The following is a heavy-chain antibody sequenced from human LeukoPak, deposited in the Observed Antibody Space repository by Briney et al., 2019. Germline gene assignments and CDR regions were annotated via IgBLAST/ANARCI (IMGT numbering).Heavy chain of an antibody. D-gene: IGHD1-1*01. CDR3: ARDSGTTGTTGWFDP. CDR1: GYTFAGYY. CDR2: INPNSGGT. J-gene: IGHJ5*02. V-gene: IGHV1-2*04. Sequence: ASVKVSCKASGYTFAGYYIHWVRQAPGQGLEWMGWINPNSGGTNYAQKFQGWVTMTRDTSISTAYMELSRLRSDDTAVYYCARDSGTTGTTGWFDPWGQGTLVTVSS.